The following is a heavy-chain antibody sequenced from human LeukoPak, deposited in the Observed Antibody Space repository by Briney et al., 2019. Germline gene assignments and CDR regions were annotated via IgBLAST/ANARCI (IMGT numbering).Heavy chain of an antibody. Sequence: GESLKISCKDSTNNFSTYWIAWVRQMPGRGLEWMGIIYPNDSTTTYSPSFQGQVTIAADKSINTAYLQWTSLKASDTAMYFCARQSSTRPYYFDYWGQGTLVTVSS. V-gene: IGHV5-51*01. J-gene: IGHJ4*02. CDR2: IYPNDSTT. D-gene: IGHD2-2*01. CDR1: TNNFSTYW. CDR3: ARQSSTRPYYFDY.